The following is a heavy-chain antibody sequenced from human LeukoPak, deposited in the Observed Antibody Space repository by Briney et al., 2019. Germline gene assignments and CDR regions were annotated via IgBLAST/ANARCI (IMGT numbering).Heavy chain of an antibody. V-gene: IGHV3-30*04. D-gene: IGHD3-3*01. CDR3: ARDGRFLEWLLWSGMDV. Sequence: GGSLRLSCAASGFTVRNYAMHWVRQAPGMGLEWLAVTSNDGSNKYYGDSMKGRFTISRDNSKNTLYLQMNSLRVEDTAIYYCARDGRFLEWLLWSGMDVWGQGTTVTVSS. J-gene: IGHJ6*02. CDR2: TSNDGSNK. CDR1: GFTVRNYA.